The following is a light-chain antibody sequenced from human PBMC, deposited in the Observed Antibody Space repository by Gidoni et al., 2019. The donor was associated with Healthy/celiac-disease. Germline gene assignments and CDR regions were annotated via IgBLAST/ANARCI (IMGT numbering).Light chain of an antibody. J-gene: IGKJ1*01. V-gene: IGKV1-39*01. Sequence: DIQMIQSPSSLSASVGDRVTITCRASQSISSYLNWYQQKPGKAPKLLIYAASSLQSGVPSRFSGSGSGTVFTLTISSLQPEDFATYYCQQSYSTPVTFGQGTKVEIK. CDR2: AAS. CDR3: QQSYSTPVT. CDR1: QSISSY.